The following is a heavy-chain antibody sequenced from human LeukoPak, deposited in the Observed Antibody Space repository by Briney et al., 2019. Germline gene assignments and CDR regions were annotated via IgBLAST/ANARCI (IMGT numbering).Heavy chain of an antibody. Sequence: GGSLRLSCSASGFSFSDYDMNWVRQAPGKGLEWFSAISGRSSHIYYGESVKGRFPTSRDTAKNSLYLQMDSLGVEATAVYYCGRAFPPLRTSSAGDLWGQGTLVIVSS. CDR3: GRAFPPLRTSSAGDL. CDR2: ISGRSSHI. CDR1: GFSFSDYD. J-gene: IGHJ1*01. V-gene: IGHV3-21*01. D-gene: IGHD3-16*01.